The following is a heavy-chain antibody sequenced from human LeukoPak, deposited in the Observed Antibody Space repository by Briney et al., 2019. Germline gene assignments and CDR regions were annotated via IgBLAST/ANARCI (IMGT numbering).Heavy chain of an antibody. D-gene: IGHD1-26*01. Sequence: SETLSLTCAVYGGSFSGYYWSWIRQPPGKGLEWIGEINHSGSTNYNPSLKSRITISVDTSKNQFSLKLSSVTAADTAVYYCARGRSTWHLDYWGQGTLVTVSS. CDR1: GGSFSGYY. V-gene: IGHV4-34*01. CDR2: INHSGST. J-gene: IGHJ4*02. CDR3: ARGRSTWHLDY.